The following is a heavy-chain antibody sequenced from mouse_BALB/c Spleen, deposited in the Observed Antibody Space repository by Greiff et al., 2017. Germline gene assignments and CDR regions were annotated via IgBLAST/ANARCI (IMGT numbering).Heavy chain of an antibody. CDR1: GYTFTSYV. Sequence: EVQLQQSGPELVKPGASVKMSCKASGYTFTSYVMHWVKQKPGQGLEWIGYINPYNDGTKYNEKFKGKATLTSDKSSSTAYMELSSLTSEDSAVYYCARLGNWDAFAYWGQGTLVTVSA. J-gene: IGHJ3*01. D-gene: IGHD4-1*01. CDR2: INPYNDGT. CDR3: ARLGNWDAFAY. V-gene: IGHV1-14*01.